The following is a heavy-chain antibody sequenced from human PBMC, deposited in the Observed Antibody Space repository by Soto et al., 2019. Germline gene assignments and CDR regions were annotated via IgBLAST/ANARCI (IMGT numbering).Heavy chain of an antibody. D-gene: IGHD3-3*01. V-gene: IGHV4-34*01. CDR1: GGSFSGYY. Sequence: SETLSLTCAVYGGSFSGYYWSWIRQPPGKGLEWIGEIYHSGSTNYNPSLKSRVTISVDKSKNQFSLKLSSVTAADTAVYYCASQHEYYDFWSGYPKRNLPTERDYWAQGTLVTVPS. CDR3: ASQHEYYDFWSGYPKRNLPTERDY. CDR2: IYHSGST. J-gene: IGHJ4*02.